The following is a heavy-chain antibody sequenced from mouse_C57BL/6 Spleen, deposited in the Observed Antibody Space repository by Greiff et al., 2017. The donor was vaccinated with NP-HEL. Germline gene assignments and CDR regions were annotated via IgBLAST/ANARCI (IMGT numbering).Heavy chain of an antibody. D-gene: IGHD2-4*01. V-gene: IGHV1-15*01. CDR2: IDPDTGGT. CDR3: TRVLRQGFAY. CDR1: GYTFTDYE. Sequence: QVHVKQSGAELVRPGASVTLSCKASGYTFTDYEMHWVKQTHVHGLEWIGAIDPDTGGTAYNQKFKGKAILTADKSSSTAYMELRSLTSEDSAVYYCTRVLRQGFAYWGQGTLVTVSA. J-gene: IGHJ3*01.